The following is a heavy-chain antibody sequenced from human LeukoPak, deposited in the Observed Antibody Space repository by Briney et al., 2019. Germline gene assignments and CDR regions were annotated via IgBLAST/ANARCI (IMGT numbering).Heavy chain of an antibody. CDR1: GFTFSGSA. CDR2: IRSKANNYAT. Sequence: PGGSLKLSCAASGFTFSGSAMHWVRQASGKGLEWVGRIRSKANNYATAYAASVKGRFTISRDDSKNTAYLQMNSLKTEDTAVYYCSRHVESLSGYFDDWGQGTLVTVSS. J-gene: IGHJ4*02. CDR3: SRHVESLSGYFDD. D-gene: IGHD3-16*02. V-gene: IGHV3-73*01.